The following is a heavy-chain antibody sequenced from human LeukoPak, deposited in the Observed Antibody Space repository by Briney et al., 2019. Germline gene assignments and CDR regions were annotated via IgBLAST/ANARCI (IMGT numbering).Heavy chain of an antibody. CDR1: GFTFSSYA. D-gene: IGHD1-7*01. CDR3: AKDLNWNYFNGNDDY. Sequence: QPGGSLRLSCAASGFTFSSYAMSWVRQAPGKGLEWVSAISGSGGSTYYADSVKGRFTISRDNSKNTLYLQMNSLRAEDTAAYYCAKDLNWNYFNGNDDYWGQGTLVTVSS. V-gene: IGHV3-23*01. CDR2: ISGSGGST. J-gene: IGHJ4*02.